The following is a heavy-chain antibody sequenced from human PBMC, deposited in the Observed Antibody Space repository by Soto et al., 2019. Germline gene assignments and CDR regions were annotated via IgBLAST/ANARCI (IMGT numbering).Heavy chain of an antibody. V-gene: IGHV3-21*01. J-gene: IGHJ5*02. CDR3: ARGLYSSSFNWFDP. CDR2: ISSSSSYI. Sequence: EVQLVESGGGLVKPGGSLRLSCEASGFTFSSYSMNWVRQAPGKGLEWVSSISSSSSYIYYADSVKGRFTISRDNAKNSLYLQMNSLRAEDTAVYYCARGLYSSSFNWFDPWGQGTLVTVSS. CDR1: GFTFSSYS. D-gene: IGHD6-13*01.